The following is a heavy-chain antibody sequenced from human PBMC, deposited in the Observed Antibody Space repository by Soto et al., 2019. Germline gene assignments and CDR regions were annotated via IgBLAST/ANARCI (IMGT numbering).Heavy chain of an antibody. CDR3: TSPRGYSGHDSRGPFDY. Sequence: EVQLVESGGGLVQPGRSLRLSCTASGLTFGDSAVSWFRQPSGKGLEWVAFIRSKAFGGTAQYAASVKGRFAISRDDSKSIAYLQIDSLKTDDTAVYYWTSPRGYSGHDSRGPFDYWGQGTLVTVSS. CDR1: GLTFGDSA. J-gene: IGHJ4*02. CDR2: IRSKAFGGTA. V-gene: IGHV3-49*03. D-gene: IGHD5-12*01.